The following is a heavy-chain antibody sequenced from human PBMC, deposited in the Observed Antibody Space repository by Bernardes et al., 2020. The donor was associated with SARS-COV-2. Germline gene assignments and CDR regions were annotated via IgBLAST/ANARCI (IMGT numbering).Heavy chain of an antibody. J-gene: IGHJ4*02. CDR1: GLTFRNYA. CDR2: ISISGTNI. Sequence: GWSLRLSCAASGLTFRNYAMSWVRQAPGEGLEWVSTISISGTNIYYADSVKGRFTISRDDSKNTLYMEMTSLRVEDTAVYYCATAGLLWGQGTLVTVSS. V-gene: IGHV3-23*01. CDR3: ATAGLL.